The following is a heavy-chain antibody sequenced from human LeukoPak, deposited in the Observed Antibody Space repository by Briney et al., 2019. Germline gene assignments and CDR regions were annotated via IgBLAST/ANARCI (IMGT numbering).Heavy chain of an antibody. CDR2: IWYDGSTK. CDR3: ARDVNYDHHY. V-gene: IGHV3-33*07. Sequence: AGGSLRLSCAASGFTFSSYGMYWVRQAPGKGLEWVAVIWYDGSTKYYADSVKGRFTISRDNSKNTVYLQMNSLRAEDTAVYFCARDVNYDHHYWGQGTLVTVSS. D-gene: IGHD1-7*01. J-gene: IGHJ4*02. CDR1: GFTFSSYG.